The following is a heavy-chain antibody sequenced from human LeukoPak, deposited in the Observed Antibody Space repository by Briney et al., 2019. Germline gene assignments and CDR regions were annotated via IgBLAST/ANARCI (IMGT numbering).Heavy chain of an antibody. CDR3: VRDRYYYDSSGYFYN. V-gene: IGHV1-2*02. D-gene: IGHD3-22*01. Sequence: ASVRVSCKASGYSFINYYIHWVRQAPGQGLEWMGWINPYNGGTNYAQMFQGRVTMSRDMPISTAYMEVRSLRSDDTAVYYCVRDRYYYDSSGYFYNWGQGTLVTVSS. CDR2: INPYNGGT. J-gene: IGHJ4*02. CDR1: GYSFINYY.